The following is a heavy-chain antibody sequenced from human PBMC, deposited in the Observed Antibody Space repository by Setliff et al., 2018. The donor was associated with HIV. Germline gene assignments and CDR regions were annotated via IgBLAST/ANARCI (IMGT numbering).Heavy chain of an antibody. Sequence: ASVKVSCKTSGYSFTNYGISWVRQAPGQGLEWMGWFSAYTGNTNYAQKLQDRVTMTTDTSTSTAYMELRSLRSDDTAVYYCARSNSWYGDYWGQGTLVTVSS. CDR1: GYSFTNYG. V-gene: IGHV1-18*01. D-gene: IGHD6-13*01. CDR2: FSAYTGNT. CDR3: ARSNSWYGDY. J-gene: IGHJ4*02.